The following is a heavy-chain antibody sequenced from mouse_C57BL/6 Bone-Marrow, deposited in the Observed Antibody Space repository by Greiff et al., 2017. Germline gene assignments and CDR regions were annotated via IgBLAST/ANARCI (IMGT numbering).Heavy chain of an antibody. CDR3: TRYLISTVVGGTGNYSIDY. CDR1: GYTFTDYE. V-gene: IGHV1-15*01. D-gene: IGHD1-1*01. J-gene: IGHJ4*01. CDR2: IDPETGGT. Sequence: VQLQQSGAELVRPGASVTLSCKASGYTFTDYEMHWVKQTPVHGLEWIGAIDPETGGTAYNQKFKGKAILTADKSSSTAYMELRSLTSEDSAVYYCTRYLISTVVGGTGNYSIDYWGQGTSVTVSS.